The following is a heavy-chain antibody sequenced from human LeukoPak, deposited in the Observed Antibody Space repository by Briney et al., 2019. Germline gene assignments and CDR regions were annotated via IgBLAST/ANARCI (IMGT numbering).Heavy chain of an antibody. V-gene: IGHV1-69*10. CDR2: XIPIFGIA. J-gene: IGHJ4*02. Sequence: SVKVSCKASGGTFSSYAISWVRQAPGQGLXXXXXXIPIFGIANYAQKFQGRVTITADKSTSTAYMELSSLRSEDTAVYYCARGRYFDWLAAFDYWGQGTLVTVSS. D-gene: IGHD3-9*01. CDR3: ARGRYFDWLAAFDY. CDR1: GGTFSSYA.